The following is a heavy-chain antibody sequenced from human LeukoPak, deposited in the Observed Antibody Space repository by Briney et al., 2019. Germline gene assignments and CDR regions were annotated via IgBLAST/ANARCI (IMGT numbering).Heavy chain of an antibody. CDR3: ARAWGSYLLYFDY. J-gene: IGHJ4*02. CDR1: GYTFTSYD. D-gene: IGHD1-26*01. CDR2: MNPNSGNT. Sequence: ASVKVSCKASGYTFTSYDINWVRQATGQGLEWMGWMNPNSGNTGYAQKFQGRVTITRNTSISTAYMELSSLRSDDTAVYYCARAWGSYLLYFDYWGQGTLVTVSS. V-gene: IGHV1-8*03.